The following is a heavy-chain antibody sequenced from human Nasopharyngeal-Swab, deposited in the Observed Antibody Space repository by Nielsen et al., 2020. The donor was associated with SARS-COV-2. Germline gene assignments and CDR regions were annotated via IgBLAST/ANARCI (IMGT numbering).Heavy chain of an antibody. CDR3: ARQENYDYVWGSYRLNWFDP. D-gene: IGHD3-16*02. Sequence: RQAPGKGLEWIGSIYYSGSTYYNPSLKSRVTISVDTSKNQFSLKLSSVTVADTAVYYCARQENYDYVWGSYRLNWFDPWGQGTLVTVSS. V-gene: IGHV4-39*01. CDR2: IYYSGST. J-gene: IGHJ5*02.